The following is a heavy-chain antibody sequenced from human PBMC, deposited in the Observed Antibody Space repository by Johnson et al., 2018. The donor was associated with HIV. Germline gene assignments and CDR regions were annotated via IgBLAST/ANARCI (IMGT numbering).Heavy chain of an antibody. V-gene: IGHV3-9*01. D-gene: IGHD3-10*01. J-gene: IGHJ3*02. CDR2: ISWNSGSI. CDR1: GFTFDDYA. Sequence: VQLVESGGGLVQPGRSLRLSCAASGFTFDDYAMHWVRQAPGKGLEWVSGISWNSGSIGYADSLKGRFTISRDNSKNTLYLQMNSLRPEDTAVYYCAKSSSATYYGDAFDMWGQGTMVTVSS. CDR3: AKSSSATYYGDAFDM.